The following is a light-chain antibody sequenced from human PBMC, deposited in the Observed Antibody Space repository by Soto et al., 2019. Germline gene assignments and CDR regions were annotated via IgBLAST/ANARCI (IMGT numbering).Light chain of an antibody. CDR2: GNS. CDR1: SSNIGAGYD. Sequence: QSVLTQPPSVSGAPGQRVTISCTGSSSNIGAGYDVHWYQQLPGTAPKLLIYGNSNRPSGVPDRFSGSKSGTSASLAITGLQAEYEADYYCQSYDSSRGDVFATGTKDTVL. CDR3: QSYDSSRGDV. V-gene: IGLV1-40*01. J-gene: IGLJ1*01.